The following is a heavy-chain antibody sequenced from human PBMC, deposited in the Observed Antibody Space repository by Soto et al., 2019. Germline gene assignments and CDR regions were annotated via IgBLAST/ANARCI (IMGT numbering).Heavy chain of an antibody. CDR1: GFTFGDYD. CDR3: TRPCRYCNGGGPGNWFDS. J-gene: IGHJ5*01. D-gene: IGHD2-8*02. V-gene: IGHV3-11*01. Sequence: GGSLRLSCAASGFTFGDYDMSWIRQAPGKGLEWVSYISNGGSSIYYADSVKDRFTISRDNAKRSVFLQMNSLRAEDTAVYYCTRPCRYCNGGGPGNWFDSWGEGILVTVSS. CDR2: ISNGGSSI.